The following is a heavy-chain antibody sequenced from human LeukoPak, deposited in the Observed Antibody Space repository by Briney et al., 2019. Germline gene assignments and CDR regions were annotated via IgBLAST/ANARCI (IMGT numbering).Heavy chain of an antibody. D-gene: IGHD4-17*01. V-gene: IGHV3-23*01. CDR3: AKREKGTTGRFFDY. CDR2: ISEGVGNT. J-gene: IGHJ4*02. Sequence: GGSLRLSCAASGFTFTNYAMTWVRQAPGKGLEWVSGISEGVGNTYYAYSVKGRFTISRDHSKNTLYLQMNSLRAEDTALYYCAKREKGTTGRFFDYWGQGNLVTVSS. CDR1: GFTFTNYA.